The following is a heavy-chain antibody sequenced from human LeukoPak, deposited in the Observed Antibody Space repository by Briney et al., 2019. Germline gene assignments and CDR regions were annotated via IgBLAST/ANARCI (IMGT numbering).Heavy chain of an antibody. CDR2: IIPIFGTA. V-gene: IGHV1-69*13. CDR3: ARDRATYYYDSSGYYYPGYFDY. Sequence: ASVKVSCKASGGTFSSYAISWVRQAPGQGPEWMGGIIPIFGTANYAQKFQGRVTITADESTSTAYMELSSLRSEDTAVYYCARDRATYYYDSSGYYYPGYFDYWGQGTLVTVSS. D-gene: IGHD3-22*01. CDR1: GGTFSSYA. J-gene: IGHJ4*02.